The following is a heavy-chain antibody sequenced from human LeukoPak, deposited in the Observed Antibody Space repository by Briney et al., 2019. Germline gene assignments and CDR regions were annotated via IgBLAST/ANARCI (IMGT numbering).Heavy chain of an antibody. CDR1: GFTFDNYD. CDR2: ISYDGGNI. Sequence: GSLRLSCAPSGFTFDNYDMHWVRQAPGKGLEWVALISYDGGNIYYADSVQGRFTISRDNSKNTLYLQMNSLRPEDTAVYYCAREPQFGSGWSQNYFDYWGQGTLVTVSS. CDR3: AREPQFGSGWSQNYFDY. D-gene: IGHD6-19*01. V-gene: IGHV3-30*03. J-gene: IGHJ4*02.